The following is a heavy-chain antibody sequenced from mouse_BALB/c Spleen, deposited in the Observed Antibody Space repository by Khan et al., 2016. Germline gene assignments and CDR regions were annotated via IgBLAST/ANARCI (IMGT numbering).Heavy chain of an antibody. Sequence: QIQLVQSGPELKKPGETVKISCKATGYTFTNYGMNWVKQAPGKGLKWMGWINTYTGEPTYADDFKGRFAFSLETSASTAYLQLNNLKNEDTATYFCARVVRRYFDYWGQGTTLTVSS. CDR1: GYTFTNYG. D-gene: IGHD1-1*01. J-gene: IGHJ2*01. V-gene: IGHV9-3-1*01. CDR3: ARVVRRYFDY. CDR2: INTYTGEP.